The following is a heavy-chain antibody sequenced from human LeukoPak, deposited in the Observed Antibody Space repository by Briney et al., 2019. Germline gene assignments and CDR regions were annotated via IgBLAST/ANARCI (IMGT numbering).Heavy chain of an antibody. CDR3: ARDPGVADHGDYVGGWFDP. CDR1: GGSISSGGYY. J-gene: IGHJ5*02. Sequence: SQTLSLTCTVSGGSISSGGYYWSWIRQHPGKGLEWIGYIYYSGSTYYNPSLKSRVTISVDTSKNQFSLKLSSVTAADTAVYYCARDPGVADHGDYVGGWFDPWGQGTLVTVSS. CDR2: IYYSGST. V-gene: IGHV4-31*03. D-gene: IGHD4-17*01.